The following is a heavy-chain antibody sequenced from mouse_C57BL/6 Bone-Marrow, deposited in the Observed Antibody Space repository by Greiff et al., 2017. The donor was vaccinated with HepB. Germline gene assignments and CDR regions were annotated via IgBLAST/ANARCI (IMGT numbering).Heavy chain of an antibody. CDR2: IYPRSGNT. J-gene: IGHJ2*01. V-gene: IGHV1-81*01. Sequence: QVQLQQSGAELARPGASVKLSCRASGYTFPSYGISWVKQRTGRGLEWIGEIYPRSGNTYYNEKFKGKATLTADKSSSTAYMELRSLTSEDSAVYFCARWTSITTVVARDYWGQGTTLTVSS. CDR1: GYTFPSYG. D-gene: IGHD1-1*01. CDR3: ARWTSITTVVARDY.